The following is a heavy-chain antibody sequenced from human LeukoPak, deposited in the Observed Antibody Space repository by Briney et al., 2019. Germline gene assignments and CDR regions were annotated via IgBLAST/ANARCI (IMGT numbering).Heavy chain of an antibody. J-gene: IGHJ4*02. CDR1: VFTFSDYY. V-gene: IGHV3-11*06. CDR2: ITSSSYT. D-gene: IGHD2-15*01. Sequence: PGGSLRLSCAASVFTFSDYYMSWVRQAPGKGLEWVSYITSSSYTNYADSVKDRFTISRDNAKNSLYLQMNSLRAEDTAIYYCARLVVVAATPGYFDYRGQGTLVTVSS. CDR3: ARLVVVAATPGYFDY.